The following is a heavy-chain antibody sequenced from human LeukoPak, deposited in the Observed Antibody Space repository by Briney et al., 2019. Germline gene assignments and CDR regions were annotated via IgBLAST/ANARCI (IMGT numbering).Heavy chain of an antibody. J-gene: IGHJ4*02. CDR1: GFTFSNYA. D-gene: IGHD3-22*01. CDR3: AKGNNYYDSSGHYDH. V-gene: IGHV3-23*01. CDR2: ISGNNGYT. Sequence: GGSLRLSCAASGFTFSNYAMSWVRQAPGKGLEGVSFISGNNGYTFYADSVKGRFTISRDNSKNTLFLQMNSLRAEDTATYYCAKGNNYYDSSGHYDHWGQGALVTVSS.